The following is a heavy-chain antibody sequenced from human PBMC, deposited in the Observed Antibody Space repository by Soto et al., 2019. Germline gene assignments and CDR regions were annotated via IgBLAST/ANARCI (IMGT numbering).Heavy chain of an antibody. D-gene: IGHD6-13*01. V-gene: IGHV3-30*18. J-gene: IGHJ4*02. CDR1: EFTFSSYV. CDR2: ISYDGSNK. CDR3: AKDSSSWYVIWYYFDY. Sequence: SLILSCAASEFTFSSYVMHWVRRAPGKGLEWVAVISYDGSNKYYADSLKGRFTISRDNSKNTLYLQMNSLRAEDTAVYYCAKDSSSWYVIWYYFDYWGQGTLVTVS.